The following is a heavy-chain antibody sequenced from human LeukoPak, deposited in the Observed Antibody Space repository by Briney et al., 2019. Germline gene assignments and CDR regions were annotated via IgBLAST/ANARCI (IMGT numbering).Heavy chain of an antibody. CDR3: ARAHGWGNWFDP. CDR1: GYTFTGYY. J-gene: IGHJ5*02. D-gene: IGHD3-16*01. CDR2: INPNSGGT. V-gene: IGHV1-2*06. Sequence: ASVKVSCKASGYTFTGYYMHWVRQAPGQGLEWMGRINPNSGGTNYAQKFQGRVTMTWDTSISTAYMELSRLRSDDTAVYYCARAHGWGNWFDPWGQGTLVTVSS.